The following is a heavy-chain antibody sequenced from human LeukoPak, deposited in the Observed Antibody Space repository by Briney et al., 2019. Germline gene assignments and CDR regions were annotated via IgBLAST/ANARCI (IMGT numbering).Heavy chain of an antibody. CDR1: GGSISSYY. CDR2: IYYSGST. J-gene: IGHJ6*03. CDR3: AREGSDYYGSGSYYRSYYYYMDV. V-gene: IGHV4-59*12. Sequence: SETLSLTCTVSGGSISSYYWSWIRQPPGKGLEWIGYIYYSGSTNYNPSPKSRVTMSVDTSKNQFSLKLSSVTAADTAVYYCAREGSDYYGSGSYYRSYYYYMDVWGKGTTVTISS. D-gene: IGHD3-10*01.